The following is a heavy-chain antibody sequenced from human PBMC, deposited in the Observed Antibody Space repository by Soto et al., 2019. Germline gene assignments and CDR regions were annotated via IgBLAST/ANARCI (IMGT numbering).Heavy chain of an antibody. V-gene: IGHV3-11*01. J-gene: IGHJ4*02. CDR2: ISSSGSTI. CDR3: ARVVITAAGCVDY. Sequence: GGSLRLSCAASEFTFSYYYMSWIGQSPGKGLEWLSYISSSGSTIHYADSVKGRFTVSRDNTKNSLYLQMNSLRAEDTAVHYCARVVITAAGCVDYWGQGTLVTVSS. CDR1: EFTFSYYY. D-gene: IGHD6-13*01.